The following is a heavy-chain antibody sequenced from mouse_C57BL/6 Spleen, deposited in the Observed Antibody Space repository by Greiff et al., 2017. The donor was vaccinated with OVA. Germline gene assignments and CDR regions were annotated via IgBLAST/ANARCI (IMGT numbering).Heavy chain of an antibody. CDR3: SRGEWDPY. CDR1: GYTFTSYG. J-gene: IGHJ2*01. Sequence: QVQLQQSGAELARPGASVKLSCKASGYTFTSYGISWVKQRTGKGLEWIGEIYPRSGNTYYNEKFKGKATLTADKSSSTAYMDLHSLTSEDAAVYICSRGEWDPYWGKGTTLTVSS. V-gene: IGHV1-81*01. CDR2: IYPRSGNT. D-gene: IGHD4-1*01.